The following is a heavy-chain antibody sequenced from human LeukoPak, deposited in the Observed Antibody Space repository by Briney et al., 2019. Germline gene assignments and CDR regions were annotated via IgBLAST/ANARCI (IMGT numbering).Heavy chain of an antibody. CDR1: GYTFTSYY. CDR2: INPSGGST. V-gene: IGHV1-46*01. D-gene: IGHD3-3*01. Sequence: GASVKVSSKASGYTFTSYYMHWVRQATGQGLEWMGIINPSGGSTSYAQKFQGRVTMTRDMSTSTVYMELSSLRSEDTAVYYCARGNYDFWSGYYGYYMDVWGKGTTVTVSS. J-gene: IGHJ6*03. CDR3: ARGNYDFWSGYYGYYMDV.